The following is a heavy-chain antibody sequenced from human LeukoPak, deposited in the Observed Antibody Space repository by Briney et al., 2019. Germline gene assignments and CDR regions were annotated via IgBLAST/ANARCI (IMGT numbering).Heavy chain of an antibody. CDR1: GFTFSTYS. J-gene: IGHJ4*02. CDR2: ITSSSSYI. CDR3: ARDFGGYCSGGSCYSGWSDY. D-gene: IGHD2-15*01. Sequence: GGSLRLSCAASGFTFSTYSMNWVRQAPGKGLEWVSSITSSSSYIYYADSVKGRFTISRDNAKNSLYLQMNSMRAEDTDVYYCARDFGGYCSGGSCYSGWSDYWGQGTLVTVSS. V-gene: IGHV3-21*01.